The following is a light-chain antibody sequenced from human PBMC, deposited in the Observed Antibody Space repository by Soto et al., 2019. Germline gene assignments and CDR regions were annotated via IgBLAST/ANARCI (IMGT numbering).Light chain of an antibody. CDR3: SSYTSSSTL. Sequence: QSALTQPASVSGSPGQSITISCTGTSSDVGGYNYVSWYQQHPGKAPQLMIYEVTNRPSGVSNRFSGSKSGNTASLTISGLQAEDEADYYCSSYTSSSTLLGTGTKPPS. V-gene: IGLV2-14*01. CDR2: EVT. CDR1: SSDVGGYNY. J-gene: IGLJ1*01.